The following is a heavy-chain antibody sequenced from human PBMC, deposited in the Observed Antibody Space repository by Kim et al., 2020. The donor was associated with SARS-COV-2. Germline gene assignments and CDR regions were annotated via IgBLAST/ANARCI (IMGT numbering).Heavy chain of an antibody. D-gene: IGHD2-2*01. CDR3: AKLMTTSSYSAMDV. J-gene: IGHJ6*02. Sequence: YAGPVRGRFTISRDNSMTTLSLQMNSLRADDTAVYYCAKLMTTSSYSAMDVWGQGTTVTVSS. V-gene: IGHV3-23*05.